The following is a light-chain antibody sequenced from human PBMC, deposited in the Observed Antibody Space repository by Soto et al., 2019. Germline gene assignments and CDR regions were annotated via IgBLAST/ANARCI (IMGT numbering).Light chain of an antibody. CDR1: PGISSF. CDR3: QQSNRFPLT. CDR2: TAS. Sequence: DIQMTQSPSSVSASVGDRVTITYRASPGISSFLAWYQQKPGKAPNLLIHTASSLQSGVPSRFSGSGSGTDFTLTISSLQPEDFATYYCQQSNRFPLTFGGGTKVEIK. J-gene: IGKJ4*01. V-gene: IGKV1-12*01.